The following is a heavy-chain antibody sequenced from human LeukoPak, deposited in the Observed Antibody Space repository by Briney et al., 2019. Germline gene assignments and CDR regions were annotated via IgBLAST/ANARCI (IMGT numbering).Heavy chain of an antibody. Sequence: GGSLRLSCAVSGITLSNYGMSWVRQAPGKGLEWVAGISDSGGRTNYADSVKGRFTISRDNPKNTLYLQMDSLRAEDTAVYFCAKRGVVIRVILVGFNKEAYYFDSWGQGALVTVSS. J-gene: IGHJ4*02. CDR3: AKRGVVIRVILVGFNKEAYYFDS. CDR1: GITLSNYG. D-gene: IGHD3-22*01. V-gene: IGHV3-23*01. CDR2: ISDSGGRT.